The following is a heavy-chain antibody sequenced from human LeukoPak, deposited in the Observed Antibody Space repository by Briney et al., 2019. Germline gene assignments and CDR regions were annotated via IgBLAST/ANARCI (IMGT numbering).Heavy chain of an antibody. CDR1: GGSFSGYY. Sequence: SETLSLTCAVYGGSFSGYYWSWIRQPPGKGLEWIGEINHSGSTNYNPSLKSRVTISVDTSKNRFSLKLSSETAADTAVYYCARRPPGAAFDYWGQGTLVTVSS. CDR3: ARRPPGAAFDY. V-gene: IGHV4-34*01. J-gene: IGHJ4*02. D-gene: IGHD2-15*01. CDR2: INHSGST.